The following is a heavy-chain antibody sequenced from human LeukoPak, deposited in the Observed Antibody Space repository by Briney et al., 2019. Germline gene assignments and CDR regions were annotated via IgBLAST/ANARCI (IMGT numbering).Heavy chain of an antibody. Sequence: PGGSLRLSCAASGFTFSSYAMHWVRQAPGKGLEWVAVISYDGSNKYYADSVKGRFTISRDNSKNTLYLQMNSLRAEDTAVYYCAREGLKFWSGYYRDYYYYYMDVWGKGTTVTVSS. CDR2: ISYDGSNK. CDR1: GFTFSSYA. V-gene: IGHV3-30*04. D-gene: IGHD3-3*01. J-gene: IGHJ6*03. CDR3: AREGLKFWSGYYRDYYYYYMDV.